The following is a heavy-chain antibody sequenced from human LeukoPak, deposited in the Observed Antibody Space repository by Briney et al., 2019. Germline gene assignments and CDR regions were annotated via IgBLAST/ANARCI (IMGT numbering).Heavy chain of an antibody. Sequence: PGGSLRLSCAASGFTFSTYWMYWVRQAPGKGLEWVANIKQDGSHKYYVDSVKGRFTISRDNAKNSLYLQMNSLRVEDTAVYYCVTEEGYWGQGTLVTVSS. CDR1: GFTFSTYW. CDR2: IKQDGSHK. J-gene: IGHJ4*02. CDR3: VTEEGY. V-gene: IGHV3-7*01.